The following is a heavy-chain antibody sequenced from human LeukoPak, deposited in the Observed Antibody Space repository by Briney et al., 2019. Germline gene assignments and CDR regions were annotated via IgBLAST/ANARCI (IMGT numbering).Heavy chain of an antibody. CDR1: GFTFENYW. CDR3: ARWAGVTDY. CDR2: IKQDGSVE. Sequence: GGSLRLSCAASGFTFENYWMSWVRQAPGKGPEWVANIKQDGSVEHYLDSVKGRFTISRDNAKNSLILQMNSLRAEDTAVYYCARWAGVTDYWGQGTLVTVS. V-gene: IGHV3-7*01. J-gene: IGHJ4*02. D-gene: IGHD5-18*01.